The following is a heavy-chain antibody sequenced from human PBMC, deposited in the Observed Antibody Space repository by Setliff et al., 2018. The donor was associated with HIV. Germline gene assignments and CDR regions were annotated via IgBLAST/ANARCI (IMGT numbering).Heavy chain of an antibody. V-gene: IGHV4-39*01. CDR3: ARRYSYDNSDFFGY. CDR1: GGSVSSSSYY. Sequence: TSETLSLTCSVSGGSVSSSSYYWGWIRQTPGKGLEWLGSAYYTGTTYYNPSLKSRVTISVDTSKNQFSLNLNSVTAADTAMYYCARRYSYDNSDFFGYWGQGTLVTVSS. J-gene: IGHJ4*02. CDR2: AYYTGTT. D-gene: IGHD3-22*01.